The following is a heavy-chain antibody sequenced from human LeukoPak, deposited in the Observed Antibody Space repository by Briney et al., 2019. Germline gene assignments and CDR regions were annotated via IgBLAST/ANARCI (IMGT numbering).Heavy chain of an antibody. J-gene: IGHJ4*02. CDR3: ARGRILGLESFFDL. V-gene: IGHV3-48*03. D-gene: IGHD3-16*01. Sequence: GGSLRPSCAASGFTFSRYEMNGVRQAPGKGLEWVSYISSTGGDKYYADSVRGRFTISSDTAENSVFLQMNNLRAEDTAVYYCARGRILGLESFFDLWGQGTLVTVSS. CDR1: GFTFSRYE. CDR2: ISSTGGDK.